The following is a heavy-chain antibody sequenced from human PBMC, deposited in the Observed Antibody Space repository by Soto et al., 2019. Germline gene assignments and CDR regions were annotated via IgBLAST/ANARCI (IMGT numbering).Heavy chain of an antibody. CDR3: AKRKTSGSGSRKTTYYFDY. CDR1: GFTFSSYA. J-gene: IGHJ4*02. CDR2: ISGSGGST. Sequence: GGSLRLSCAASGFTFSSYAMSWVRQAPGKGLEWVSAISGSGGSTYYADPVKGRFTISRDNSKNTLYLQMNSLRAEDTAVYYCAKRKTSGSGSRKTTYYFDYWGQGTLVTVSS. D-gene: IGHD3-10*01. V-gene: IGHV3-23*01.